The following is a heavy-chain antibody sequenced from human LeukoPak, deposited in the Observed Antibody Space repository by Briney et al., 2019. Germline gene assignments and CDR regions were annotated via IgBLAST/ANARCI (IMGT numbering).Heavy chain of an antibody. D-gene: IGHD1-26*01. CDR3: ARLSYSGSRFDY. CDR2: ISSSSSYI. J-gene: IGHJ4*02. CDR1: GFTFSAYT. Sequence: PGGSLRLSCAASGFTFSAYTTNWVRPAPGKGLEWVSSISSSSSYIYYADSVKGRFTISRDNAKRSLYLHLNTLRAEDTAVYYCARLSYSGSRFDYWGQGTLVTVSS. V-gene: IGHV3-21*01.